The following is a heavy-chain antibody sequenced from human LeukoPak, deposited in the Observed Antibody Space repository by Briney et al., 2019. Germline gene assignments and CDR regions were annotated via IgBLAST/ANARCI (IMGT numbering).Heavy chain of an antibody. Sequence: SVKVSCKASGGTFSSYAISWVRQAPGQGLEWMGGIIPIFGTANYAQKLQGRVTITTDESTSTAYMELSSLRSEDTAVYYCARGPYDTLPYYYHMDVWGKGTTVTVSS. CDR2: IIPIFGTA. J-gene: IGHJ6*03. CDR1: GGTFSSYA. CDR3: ARGPYDTLPYYYHMDV. D-gene: IGHD3-9*01. V-gene: IGHV1-69*05.